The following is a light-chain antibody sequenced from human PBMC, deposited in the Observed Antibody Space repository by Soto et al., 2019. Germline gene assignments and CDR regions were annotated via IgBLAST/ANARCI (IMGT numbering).Light chain of an antibody. V-gene: IGLV2-14*01. Sequence: QSALTQPASVSGSPGQSITISCTGTSSDVGAYTYVSWYQQHPGKAPKLMIFEVSDRPSGVSNRFSGSKSGNTASLTISGLQAEDEADYYCSSYTTSNTLAFGGGTKVTVL. CDR3: SSYTTSNTLA. J-gene: IGLJ2*01. CDR2: EVS. CDR1: SSDVGAYTY.